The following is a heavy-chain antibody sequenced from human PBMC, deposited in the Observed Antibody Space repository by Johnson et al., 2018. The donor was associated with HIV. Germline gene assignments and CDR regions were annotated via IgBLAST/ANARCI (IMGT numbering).Heavy chain of an antibody. CDR1: GFSFSSTW. V-gene: IGHV3-48*04. CDR2: ISGSADTI. CDR3: ARKGAWAFDI. J-gene: IGHJ3*02. D-gene: IGHD3-16*01. Sequence: VLLLESGGGLVQPGGSLRLSCAASGFSFSSTWMTWVRQAPGKGLEWVSYISGSADTIYYTASVKGRFTISRDNAKNSLYLQMNSLRAEDTAVYYCARKGAWAFDIWGQGTMVTVSS.